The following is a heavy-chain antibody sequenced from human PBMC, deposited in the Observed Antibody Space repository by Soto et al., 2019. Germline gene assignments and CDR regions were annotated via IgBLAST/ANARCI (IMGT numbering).Heavy chain of an antibody. V-gene: IGHV3-33*01. D-gene: IGHD3-3*01. CDR3: ARDKVTIFGKSGFDP. CDR1: GFTFSTSG. J-gene: IGHJ5*02. Sequence: GGSLRLSCAASGFTFSTSGMHWVRQAPGKGLEWVAVIWYDGSNTYYADSVKGRFTISRDNTKNMLYLQMNSLRDEDTAIYYCARDKVTIFGKSGFDPWGQGTLVTVSS. CDR2: IWYDGSNT.